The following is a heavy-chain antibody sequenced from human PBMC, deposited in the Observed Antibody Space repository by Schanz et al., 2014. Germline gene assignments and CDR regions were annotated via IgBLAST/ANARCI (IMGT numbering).Heavy chain of an antibody. J-gene: IGHJ4*02. CDR1: GGTFSTYT. Sequence: QVQLVQSGAEVKKPGSSVKVSCEASGGTFSTYTISWVRQAPGQGLEWMGRIIPILGIANYAQKFQGRVTITADKSTFTAYMDVSSLRSEDTAVYYCASSGAGYSSSWDFDYWGQGTLVTVSS. CDR2: IIPILGIA. V-gene: IGHV1-69*02. CDR3: ASSGAGYSSSWDFDY. D-gene: IGHD6-13*01.